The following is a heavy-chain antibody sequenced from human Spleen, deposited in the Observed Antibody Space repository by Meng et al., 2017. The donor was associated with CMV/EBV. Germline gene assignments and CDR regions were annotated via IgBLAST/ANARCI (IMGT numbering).Heavy chain of an antibody. J-gene: IGHJ4*02. CDR3: ARDVNWGEGY. Sequence: GESLKISCAASGFTFSDYYMSWIRQAPGKGLEWVSYISSSGSTIYYADSVKGRFTISRDNAKKSLYLQMNSLKAEDTALYYCARDVNWGEGYWGQGTLVTVSS. CDR2: ISSSGSTI. V-gene: IGHV3-11*01. CDR1: GFTFSDYY. D-gene: IGHD7-27*01.